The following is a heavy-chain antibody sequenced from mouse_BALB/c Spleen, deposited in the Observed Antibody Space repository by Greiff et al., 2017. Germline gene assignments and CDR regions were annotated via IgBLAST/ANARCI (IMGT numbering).Heavy chain of an antibody. D-gene: IGHD2-14*01. CDR1: GFTFSSYG. CDR2: ISSGGSYT. Sequence: DVHLVESGGDLVKPGGSLKLSCAASGFTFSSYGMSWVRQTPDKRLEWVATISSGGSYTYYPDSVKGRFTISRDNAKNTLYLQMSSLKSEDTAMYYCARDYYRYEGDAMDYWGQGTSVTVSS. CDR3: ARDYYRYEGDAMDY. V-gene: IGHV5-6*01. J-gene: IGHJ4*01.